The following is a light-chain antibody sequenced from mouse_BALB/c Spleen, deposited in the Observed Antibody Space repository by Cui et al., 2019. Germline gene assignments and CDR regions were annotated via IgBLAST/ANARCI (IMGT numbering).Light chain of an antibody. Sequence: QIVLTQYPALMSASPGEKVTMTCSDSSSVSYMYWYQQKPRSSPKPWIYLTSNLASGVPARFSGSGSGTSYSLTISSMEAEDAATYYCQQWSSNPYTFGGGTKLEIK. CDR1: SSVSY. CDR2: LTS. J-gene: IGKJ2*01. CDR3: QQWSSNPYT. V-gene: IGKV4-68*01.